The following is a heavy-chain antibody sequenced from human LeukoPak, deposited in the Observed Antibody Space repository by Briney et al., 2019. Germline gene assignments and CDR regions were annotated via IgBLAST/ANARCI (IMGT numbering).Heavy chain of an antibody. CDR2: FDPEDGET. CDR1: GYTLTELS. V-gene: IGHV1-24*01. J-gene: IGHJ6*03. CDR3: ATGSPDILTGYHYYYYYMDV. Sequence: ASVKVSCKVSGYTLTELSMHWVRQAPGKGLEWMGGFDPEDGETIYAQKFQGRLTMTEDTSTDTAYMELSSLRSEDTAVYYCATGSPDILTGYHYYYYYMDVWGKGTTVTISS. D-gene: IGHD3-9*01.